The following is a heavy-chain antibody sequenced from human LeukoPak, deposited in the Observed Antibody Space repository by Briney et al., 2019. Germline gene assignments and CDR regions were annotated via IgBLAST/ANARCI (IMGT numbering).Heavy chain of an antibody. CDR3: ATPATGYDSSGYYDIFDY. CDR1: GYTFTSFG. Sequence: ASVKVSCKASGYTFTSFGIIWVRQAPGQGLEGMGWINPNSGGTNYAQKFQGRVTMTRDTSISTAYMELSRLRSDDTAVYYCATPATGYDSSGYYDIFDYWGQGTLVTVSS. CDR2: INPNSGGT. J-gene: IGHJ4*02. V-gene: IGHV1-2*02. D-gene: IGHD3-22*01.